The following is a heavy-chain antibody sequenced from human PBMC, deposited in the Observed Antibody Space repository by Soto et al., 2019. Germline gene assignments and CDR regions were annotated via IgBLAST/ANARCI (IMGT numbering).Heavy chain of an antibody. J-gene: IGHJ3*02. Sequence: QVQLVQSGAEVKKPGASVKVSCKASGYTFTAYYIHWVRQAPGQGLEWMGWINPNNGGTNYAQKFQGRVTMTRDTSISTAYMELSRLRSDDTAVYYCALRYWSGGTCSDDAFDIWGQGTMVTVSS. CDR2: INPNNGGT. V-gene: IGHV1-2*02. CDR1: GYTFTAYY. D-gene: IGHD2-15*01. CDR3: ALRYWSGGTCSDDAFDI.